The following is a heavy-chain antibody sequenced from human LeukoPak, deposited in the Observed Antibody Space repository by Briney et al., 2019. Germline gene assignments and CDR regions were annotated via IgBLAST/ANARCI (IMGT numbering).Heavy chain of an antibody. Sequence: GGSLRLSCAASGFKFNSYWMTWVRQAPGKGLEWVALISYDGSVEKSAASVKGRFTISRDNSKNTLYLQMNSLRIEDTAVYYCARALGSSWDSSLDSWGQGTLVPVSS. D-gene: IGHD6-13*01. CDR3: ARALGSSWDSSLDS. CDR1: GFKFNSYW. CDR2: ISYDGSVE. J-gene: IGHJ4*02. V-gene: IGHV3-30*03.